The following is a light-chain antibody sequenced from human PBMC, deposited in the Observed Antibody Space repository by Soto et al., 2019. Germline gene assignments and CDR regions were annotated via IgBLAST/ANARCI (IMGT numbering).Light chain of an antibody. Sequence: QSALTQPASVSGSPGQSITFSCTGTSSDVGIYNSVSWYQQHPGKAPKLIIYDVTNRPSGVSNRFSGSKSGTSASLAISGLPSEDEADYYCAAWDDSLSGWVFGGGTQLTVL. V-gene: IGLV2-14*03. CDR1: SSDVGIYNS. J-gene: IGLJ3*02. CDR3: AAWDDSLSGWV. CDR2: DVT.